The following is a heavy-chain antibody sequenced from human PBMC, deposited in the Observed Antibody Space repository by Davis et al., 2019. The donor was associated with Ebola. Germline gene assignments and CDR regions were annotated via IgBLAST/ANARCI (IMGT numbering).Heavy chain of an antibody. CDR2: IGTAGDT. V-gene: IGHV3-23*01. Sequence: GGSLRLSCAASGFTFSSSVMSWVRQAPGKGLEWVSAIGTAGDTYYPGSVKGRFTISRDNSKSTLYLQMNSLRADDTAVYYCASGQFNWNDRGAFDIWGQGTMVTVSS. CDR3: ASGQFNWNDRGAFDI. D-gene: IGHD1-20*01. J-gene: IGHJ3*02. CDR1: GFTFSSSV.